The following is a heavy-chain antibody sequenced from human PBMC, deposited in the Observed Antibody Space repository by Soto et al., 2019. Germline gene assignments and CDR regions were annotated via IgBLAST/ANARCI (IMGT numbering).Heavy chain of an antibody. CDR2: ISYDGSNK. CDR3: ARDRGYSYGPSNYFDY. J-gene: IGHJ4*02. V-gene: IGHV3-30-3*01. CDR1: GFTFSSYA. Sequence: QVQLVESGGGVVQPGRSLRLSCAASGFTFSSYAMHWVRQAPGKGLEWVAVISYDGSNKYYADSVKGRFTISRDNSKNTLYLQMNSLRAEDTAVYYYARDRGYSYGPSNYFDYWDQGTLVTVSS. D-gene: IGHD5-18*01.